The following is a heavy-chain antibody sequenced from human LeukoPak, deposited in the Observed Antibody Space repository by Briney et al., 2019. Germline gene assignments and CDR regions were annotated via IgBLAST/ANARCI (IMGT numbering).Heavy chain of an antibody. D-gene: IGHD2-15*01. CDR1: GFTFSSYA. CDR3: AKTLRGAVGAATSEH. Sequence: AGGSLRLSCAASGFTFSSYAMSWVRQAPGKGLEWVSAISGSGGSTYYADSVKGRFTISRDNSKNTLYLQMNSLRAEDTAVYYCAKTLRGAVGAATSEHWGQGTLVTVSS. CDR2: ISGSGGST. V-gene: IGHV3-23*01. J-gene: IGHJ1*01.